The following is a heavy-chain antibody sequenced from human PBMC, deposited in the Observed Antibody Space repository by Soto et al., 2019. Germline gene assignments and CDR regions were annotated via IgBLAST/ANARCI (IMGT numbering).Heavy chain of an antibody. V-gene: IGHV3-30*07. D-gene: IGHD5-18*01. J-gene: IGHJ5*02. CDR3: ARESGYLNWFDP. Sequence: GGSLRLSCAASGFTFSSYAMHWVRQAPGKGLEWVAFISFDGSNKYYADSVKGRFTVSRDNSKNSLYLQMNSLRDEDTAVYYCARESGYLNWFDPWGQGTLVTVSS. CDR1: GFTFSSYA. CDR2: ISFDGSNK.